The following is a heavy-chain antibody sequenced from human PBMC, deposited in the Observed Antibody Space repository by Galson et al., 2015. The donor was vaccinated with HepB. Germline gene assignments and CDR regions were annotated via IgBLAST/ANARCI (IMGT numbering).Heavy chain of an antibody. Sequence: SLRLSCAASGFTFSSYSMNWVRQAPGKGREWVSYISNSPSTIYYADSLKGRFTISRDNAKSSLYLQINSLKDEDTAVYYCARLRGSQRPDAFDIWGQGTMVTVSS. CDR2: ISNSPSTI. V-gene: IGHV3-48*02. CDR3: ARLRGSQRPDAFDI. CDR1: GFTFSSYS. J-gene: IGHJ3*02. D-gene: IGHD3-10*01.